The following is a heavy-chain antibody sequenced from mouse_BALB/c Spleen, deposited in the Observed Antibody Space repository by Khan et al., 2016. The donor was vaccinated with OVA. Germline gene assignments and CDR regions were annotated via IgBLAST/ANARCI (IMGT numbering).Heavy chain of an antibody. CDR2: IWAGGST. V-gene: IGHV2-9*02. D-gene: IGHD2-3*01. J-gene: IGHJ2*01. CDR3: ASRYDK. Sequence: QVQLKESGPGLVAPSQCLSITCTVSGFSLTSYGIHWVRQPPGKGLEWLGEIWAGGSTNYNSAIMSRLSISKDNSKSQVFLKMNSPQTDDTTMYYCASRYDKWGQGTTLTVSA. CDR1: GFSLTSYG.